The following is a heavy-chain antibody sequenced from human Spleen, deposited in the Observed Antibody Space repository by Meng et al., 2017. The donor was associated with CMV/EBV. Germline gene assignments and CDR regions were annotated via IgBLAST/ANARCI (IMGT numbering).Heavy chain of an antibody. CDR3: ARDPSTYDYGMDV. V-gene: IGHV3-11*04. D-gene: IGHD2-2*01. J-gene: IGHJ6*02. CDR2: ISSSGSTI. Sequence: GESLKISCTASGFTFGDYAMRWVRQAPGKGLEWVSYISSSGSTIYYADSVKGRFTISRDNAKNSLYLQMNSLRSEDTAVSYCARDPSTYDYGMDVWGQGTTVTVSS. CDR1: GFTFGDYA.